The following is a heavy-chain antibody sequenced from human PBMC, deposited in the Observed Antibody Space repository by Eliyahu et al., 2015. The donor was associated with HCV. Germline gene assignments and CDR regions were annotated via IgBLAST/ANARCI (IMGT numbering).Heavy chain of an antibody. CDR2: IYXTGST. J-gene: IGHJ5*02. Sequence: QLQLQESGPGLVKPSQTLAXTCXVSGGSISSXDHYWAWXRQHPGKGLXWXGXIYXTGSTYYXPSLKSRLVISVDTSKNQFSLKLTSVTAADTAVYYCARDIQKVPAVWGAKFDPWGQGTLVTVSS. D-gene: IGHD2-2*01. V-gene: IGHV4-31*03. CDR1: GGSISSXDHY. CDR3: ARDIQKVPAVWGAKFDP.